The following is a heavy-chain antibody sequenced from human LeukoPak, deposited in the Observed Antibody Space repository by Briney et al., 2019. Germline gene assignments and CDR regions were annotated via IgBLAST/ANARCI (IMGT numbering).Heavy chain of an antibody. CDR3: ARHKYSSSWPPLLDY. CDR2: IYTSGGT. Sequence: PSETLSLTCTVSGDSISSGSYYWNWIRQPAGKGLEWIGRIYTSGGTNYSPSLKSRVTISVDTSKNQFSLKLSSVTAADTAVYYCARHKYSSSWPPLLDYWGQGTLVTVSS. J-gene: IGHJ4*02. CDR1: GDSISSGSYY. D-gene: IGHD6-13*01. V-gene: IGHV4-61*02.